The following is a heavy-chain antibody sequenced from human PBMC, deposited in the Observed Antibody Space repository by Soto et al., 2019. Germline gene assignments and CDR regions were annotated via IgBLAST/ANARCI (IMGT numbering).Heavy chain of an antibody. Sequence: GGSLRLSCAASGFTFTSHAMHWVRQTPGKGLEWVAAIPYDEIDKKYASSVKGRFTVSGDNVKNTLSLQMNSLRPEDTAVYYCAKDSGYQLPDNYFYYGLDVWGQGTTVTVSS. CDR2: IPYDEIDK. CDR3: AKDSGYQLPDNYFYYGLDV. D-gene: IGHD2-2*01. CDR1: GFTFTSHA. V-gene: IGHV3-30*18. J-gene: IGHJ6*02.